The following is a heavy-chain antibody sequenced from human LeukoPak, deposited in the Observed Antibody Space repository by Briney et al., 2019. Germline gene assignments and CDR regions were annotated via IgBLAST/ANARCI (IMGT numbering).Heavy chain of an antibody. Sequence: GASVKVSCKASGYTFTGYYMHWVRQAPGQGLEWMGWINPNSGGTNYAQKFQGRVTVTRDTSISTAYMELSRLRSDDTAVYYCARSYRSGVRGVIPNFDYWGQGTLVTVSS. CDR1: GYTFTGYY. V-gene: IGHV1-2*02. D-gene: IGHD3-10*01. CDR2: INPNSGGT. CDR3: ARSYRSGVRGVIPNFDY. J-gene: IGHJ4*02.